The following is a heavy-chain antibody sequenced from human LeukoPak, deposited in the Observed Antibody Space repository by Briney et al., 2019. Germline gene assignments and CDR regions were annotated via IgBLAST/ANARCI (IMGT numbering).Heavy chain of an antibody. CDR1: GYTFTSYD. Sequence: GASVKVSCKASGYTFTSYDINWVRQATGQGLEWMGWMNPNSGNTGCAQKFQGRVTMTRNTSISTAYMELSSLRSEDTAVYYCARGVIWFGDYYFDYWGQGTLVTVSS. CDR3: ARGVIWFGDYYFDY. D-gene: IGHD3-10*01. CDR2: MNPNSGNT. J-gene: IGHJ4*02. V-gene: IGHV1-8*01.